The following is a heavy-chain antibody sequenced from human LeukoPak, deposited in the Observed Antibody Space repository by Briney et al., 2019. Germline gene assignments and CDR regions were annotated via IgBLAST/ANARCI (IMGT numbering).Heavy chain of an antibody. CDR3: AKGAKELDYDY. CDR1: GLILSNNG. D-gene: IGHD6-6*01. Sequence: GGSLRLSCVASGLILSNNGMSWVRQAPGKGLEWVSAISGSGGSTYYADSVKGRFTISRDNSKNTLYLQMNSLRAEDTAVYYCAKGAKELDYDYWGQGTLVTVSS. CDR2: ISGSGGST. J-gene: IGHJ4*02. V-gene: IGHV3-23*01.